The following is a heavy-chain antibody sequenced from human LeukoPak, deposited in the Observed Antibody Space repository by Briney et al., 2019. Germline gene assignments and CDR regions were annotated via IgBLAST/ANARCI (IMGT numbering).Heavy chain of an antibody. D-gene: IGHD3-3*01. J-gene: IGHJ5*02. CDR3: ARGSVSSGSLKWFDP. CDR1: GFTFSSHV. V-gene: IGHV3-23*01. CDR2: ISGNGKTT. Sequence: GGSLRLSCAASGFTFSSHVMSWVRQTPGKGLEWVSAISGNGKTTYYTDSVRGRFIISRDNSKNTVYLQMNSLRAEDTATYYCARGSVSSGSLKWFDPWGQGTLVTVSS.